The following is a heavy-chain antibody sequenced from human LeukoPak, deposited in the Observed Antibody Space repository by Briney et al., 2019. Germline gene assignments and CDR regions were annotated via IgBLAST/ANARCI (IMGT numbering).Heavy chain of an antibody. CDR3: AREGASYDILTGARPRYWYFDL. Sequence: SETLSLTCAVYGGSFSGYYWSWIRQPPGKGLEWIGEINHSGSTNYNPSLKSRVTISVDTSKNQFSLKLSSVTAADTAVYYCAREGASYDILTGARPRYWYFDLWGRGTLVTVSS. CDR1: GGSFSGYY. J-gene: IGHJ2*01. CDR2: INHSGST. V-gene: IGHV4-34*01. D-gene: IGHD3-9*01.